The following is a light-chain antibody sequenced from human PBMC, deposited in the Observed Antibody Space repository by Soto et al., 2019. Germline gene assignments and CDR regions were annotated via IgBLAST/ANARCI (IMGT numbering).Light chain of an antibody. Sequence: QLVLTQSSSASASLGSSVKLTCTLSSGHSSYIIAWHQQQPGKAPRYLMKLEGTRSYNKGSGVPDRFSGSSTGADRYLTISNLHFEDEADYYCETWDRNTVVFGGGTKLTVL. J-gene: IGLJ2*01. CDR3: ETWDRNTVV. V-gene: IGLV4-60*02. CDR1: SGHSSYI. CDR2: LEGTRSY.